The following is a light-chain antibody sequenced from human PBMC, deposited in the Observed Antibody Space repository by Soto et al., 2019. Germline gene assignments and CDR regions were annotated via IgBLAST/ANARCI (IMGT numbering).Light chain of an antibody. CDR3: QQYGSSGT. J-gene: IGKJ1*01. CDR1: QSISAW. CDR2: DAS. Sequence: DIQMSLSPSTLSAYVGDRVTITCRASQSISAWLAWYQQKPGRAPKLLIYDASNLESGVPSRFSGSGSGTDFTLTISRLEPEDFAVYYCQQYGSSGTFGQRSMADVK. V-gene: IGKV1-5*01.